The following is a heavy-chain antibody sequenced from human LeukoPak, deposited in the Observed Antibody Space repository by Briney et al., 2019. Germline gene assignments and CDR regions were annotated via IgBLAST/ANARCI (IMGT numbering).Heavy chain of an antibody. CDR1: GFTFSSYS. J-gene: IGHJ6*03. CDR2: ISSSSSYI. Sequence: GGSLRLSXAASGFTFSSYSMNWVRQAPGKGLEWVSSISSSSSYIYYADSVKGRFTISRDNAKNSLYLQMNSLRAEDTAVYYCARVGDGGFYYYCYMDVWGKGTTVTVSS. CDR3: ARVGDGGFYYYCYMDV. V-gene: IGHV3-21*01. D-gene: IGHD4-23*01.